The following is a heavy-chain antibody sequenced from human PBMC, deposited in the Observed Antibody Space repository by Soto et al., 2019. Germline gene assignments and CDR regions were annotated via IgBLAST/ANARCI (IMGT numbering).Heavy chain of an antibody. CDR3: ARTSDWSDTFDI. V-gene: IGHV3-30-3*01. D-gene: IGHD3-9*01. CDR1: GFTFSSYA. J-gene: IGHJ3*02. CDR2: ISYDGSNK. Sequence: PGGSLRLSCAASGFTFSSYAMHWVRQAPGKGLEWVAVISYDGSNKYYPDSVKGRFTISRDNSKDTLFLQMNSLKTEDTALYYCARTSDWSDTFDIWGQGTMVTVSS.